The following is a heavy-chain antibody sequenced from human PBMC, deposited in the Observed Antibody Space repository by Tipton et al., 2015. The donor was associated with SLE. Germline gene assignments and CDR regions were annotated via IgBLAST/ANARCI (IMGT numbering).Heavy chain of an antibody. J-gene: IGHJ3*02. CDR2: IYTSGST. CDR1: GGSISSGSYY. CDR3: TLQEDDFWSGSRRNAFDI. V-gene: IGHV4-61*09. Sequence: TLPLTCTVSGGSISSGSYYWSWIRQPAGKGLEWIGYIYTSGSTYYNPSLKSRVTISVDTSKNQFSLKLSSVSAADTAVYYCTLQEDDFWSGSRRNAFDIWGQGTMVTVSS. D-gene: IGHD3-3*01.